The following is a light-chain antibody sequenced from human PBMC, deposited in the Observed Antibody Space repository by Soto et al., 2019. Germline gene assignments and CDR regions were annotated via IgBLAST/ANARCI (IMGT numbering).Light chain of an antibody. CDR3: HHCSTWPFT. J-gene: IGKJ3*01. Sequence: EIVLTQSPATLSLSPGERATLSCRASQSISSYLAWYQQKPDQDPRLLIYDTSNRATGIPVSFSGSGSGTDFTLTISSLEPQDFAVYYCHHCSTWPFTFGPRTKVDIK. CDR1: QSISSY. CDR2: DTS. V-gene: IGKV3-11*01.